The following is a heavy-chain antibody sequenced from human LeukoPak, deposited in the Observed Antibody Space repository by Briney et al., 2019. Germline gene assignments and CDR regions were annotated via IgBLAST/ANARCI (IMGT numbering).Heavy chain of an antibody. CDR1: GFTFSSYG. J-gene: IGHJ4*02. D-gene: IGHD2-15*01. CDR3: AKAASPVVVVAATHFDY. Sequence: QSGGSLRLSCAASGFTFSSYGMHWVRQAPGKGLEWVAVISYDGSNKYYADSVKGRFTISRDNSKNTLYLQMNSLRAEDTAVYYCAKAASPVVVVAATHFDYWGQGTLVTVSS. CDR2: ISYDGSNK. V-gene: IGHV3-30*18.